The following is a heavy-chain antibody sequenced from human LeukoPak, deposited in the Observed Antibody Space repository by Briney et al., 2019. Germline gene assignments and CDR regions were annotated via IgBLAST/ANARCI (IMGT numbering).Heavy chain of an antibody. CDR3: AKGGEQKTFRWGMDY. Sequence: PGGSLRLSCAASGFTFSNFYMHWVRQAPGKGREWEAFMSYNGGIKYYGDAVRGRFTISRDNSESTLHLEMTSLRPDDTAVYYCAKGGEQKTFRWGMDYWGQGTLVTVSS. J-gene: IGHJ4*02. V-gene: IGHV3-30*18. CDR1: GFTFSNFY. D-gene: IGHD1/OR15-1a*01. CDR2: MSYNGGIK.